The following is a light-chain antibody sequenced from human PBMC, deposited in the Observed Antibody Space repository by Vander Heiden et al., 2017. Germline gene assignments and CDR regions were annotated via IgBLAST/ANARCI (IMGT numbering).Light chain of an antibody. CDR3: QQYGSSPRYT. V-gene: IGKV3-20*01. CDR1: QSVSSSY. J-gene: IGKJ2*01. Sequence: VLTPSPGTLSLSPGERATLSCRASQSVSSSYLAWYQQKPGQAPRLLIYGASSRATGIPDRFSGSGYGTDFTLTISRREPEDFAVYYCQQYGSSPRYTFGQGTKLEIK. CDR2: GAS.